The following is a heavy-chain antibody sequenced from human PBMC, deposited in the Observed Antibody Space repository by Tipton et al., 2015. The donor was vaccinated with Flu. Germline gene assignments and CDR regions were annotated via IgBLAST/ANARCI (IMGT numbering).Heavy chain of an antibody. Sequence: SLRLSCAASGFTFSSYAMHWVRQAPGKGLEWVAVISYDGSNKYYADSVKGRFTISRDNSKNTLYLQMNSLRAEDTAVYYCARDPERIAVAGYLDYWGQGTLVTVSS. J-gene: IGHJ4*02. CDR3: ARDPERIAVAGYLDY. CDR1: GFTFSSYA. CDR2: ISYDGSNK. V-gene: IGHV3-30-3*01. D-gene: IGHD6-19*01.